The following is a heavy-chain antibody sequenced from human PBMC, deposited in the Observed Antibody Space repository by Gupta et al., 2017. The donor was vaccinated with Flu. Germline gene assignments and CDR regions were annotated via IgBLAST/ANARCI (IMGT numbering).Heavy chain of an antibody. CDR2: INHSGST. D-gene: IGHD2-2*01. CDR3: ARGLTAPAKPALNIVAGMDV. CDR1: GGSFSGYY. V-gene: IGHV4-34*01. J-gene: IGHJ6*02. Sequence: QVQLQQWGAGLLKPSETLSLTCAVYGGSFSGYYWSWIRQPPGKGLEWIGEINHSGSTNYNPSLKSRVTISVDTSKNQFSLKLSSVTAADTAVYYCARGLTAPAKPALNIVAGMDVWGQGTTVTVSS.